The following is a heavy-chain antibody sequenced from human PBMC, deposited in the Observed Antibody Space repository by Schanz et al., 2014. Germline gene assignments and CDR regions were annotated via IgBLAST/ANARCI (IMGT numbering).Heavy chain of an antibody. Sequence: QVQLVQSGAEVKKPGASVKVSCKASGYNLIRYGISWVRQAPGQGLEWMGRINPNSGGTNFAQKFQGRVTVTRDTSISTAYMELGSLRFDDTAVYYCAREGTIIRGLTGWFDPWGQGTLVTVSS. CDR3: AREGTIIRGLTGWFDP. J-gene: IGHJ5*02. CDR2: INPNSGGT. D-gene: IGHD3-10*01. CDR1: GYNLIRYG. V-gene: IGHV1-2*06.